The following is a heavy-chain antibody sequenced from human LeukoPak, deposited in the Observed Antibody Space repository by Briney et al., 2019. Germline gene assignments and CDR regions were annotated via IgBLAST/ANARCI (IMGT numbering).Heavy chain of an antibody. CDR3: ARTYYYDSSGYPFDY. CDR1: GYTFTGYY. V-gene: IGHV1-18*04. D-gene: IGHD3-22*01. CDR2: ISAYNGNT. J-gene: IGHJ4*02. Sequence: ASVKVSCKASGYTFTGYYMHWVRQAPGQGLEWMGWISAYNGNTNYAQKLQGRVTMTTDTSTSTAYMELRSLRSDDTAVYYCARTYYYDSSGYPFDYWGQGTLVTVSS.